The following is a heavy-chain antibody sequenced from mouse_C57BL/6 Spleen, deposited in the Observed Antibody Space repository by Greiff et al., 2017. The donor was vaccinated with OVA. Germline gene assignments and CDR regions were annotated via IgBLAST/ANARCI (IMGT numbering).Heavy chain of an antibody. CDR1: GFTFSSYG. CDR3: ARQRQGAWFAY. D-gene: IGHD3-2*01. V-gene: IGHV5-6*01. J-gene: IGHJ3*01. CDR2: ISSGGSYT. Sequence: EVHLVESGGDLVKPGGSLKLSCAASGFTFSSYGMSWVRQTPDKRLEWVATISSGGSYTYYPDSVKGRFTISRDNAKNTLYLQMSSLKSEDTAMYYCARQRQGAWFAYWGQGTLVTVSA.